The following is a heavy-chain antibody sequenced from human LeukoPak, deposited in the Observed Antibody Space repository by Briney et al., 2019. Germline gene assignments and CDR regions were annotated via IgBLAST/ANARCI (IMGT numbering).Heavy chain of an antibody. J-gene: IGHJ4*02. D-gene: IGHD4-23*01. CDR1: GFTFDDYA. Sequence: GRSLRLSCAASGFTFDDYAMHWVRQAPGKGLEWVSGISWNSGSIGYADSVKGLFTISRDNAKNSLYLQMNSLRAEDTALYYCAKDLNYGGNSGQCDYWGQGTLVTVSS. CDR3: AKDLNYGGNSGQCDY. V-gene: IGHV3-9*01. CDR2: ISWNSGSI.